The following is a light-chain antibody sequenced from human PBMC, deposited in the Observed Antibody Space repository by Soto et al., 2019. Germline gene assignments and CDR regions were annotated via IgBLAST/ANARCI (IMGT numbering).Light chain of an antibody. J-gene: IGKJ1*01. CDR1: QDIATY. V-gene: IGKV1-9*01. Sequence: DIQLTQSPSFLSASVGNRVSSACQASQDIATYLNWYQQKPGKAPKLLIYDASSLQSGVPSRFSGSGSGTEFTLTISSLQPDDFGTYYCQEYNSYTGTFGPGTKVDI. CDR3: QEYNSYTGT. CDR2: DAS.